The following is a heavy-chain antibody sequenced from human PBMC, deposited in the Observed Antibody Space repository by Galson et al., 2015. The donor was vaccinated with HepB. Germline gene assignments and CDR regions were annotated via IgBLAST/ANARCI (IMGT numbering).Heavy chain of an antibody. Sequence: SLRLSCAASRFTFSTYAMNWVRQAPGKGLEWVSTISGSGSNTFYADSVKGRFTISRDSSKNTLYLQMSSLRAEDTAVYYCAKGNWEYYDNRVFDSWGQGTLVTVSS. V-gene: IGHV3-23*01. CDR2: ISGSGSNT. D-gene: IGHD3-22*01. J-gene: IGHJ4*02. CDR3: AKGNWEYYDNRVFDS. CDR1: RFTFSTYA.